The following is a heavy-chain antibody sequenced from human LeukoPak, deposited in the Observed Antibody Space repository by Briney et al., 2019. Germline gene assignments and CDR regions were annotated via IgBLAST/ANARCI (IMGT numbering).Heavy chain of an antibody. J-gene: IGHJ6*03. Sequence: SETLCLTCTVSGGSISNYYWSWIRQPPGKGLECIGYISDSGTTNYNPSLKSRVTTSLDTSKNRFSLQLRSVTAADTAVYYCSRDFMVRGDQVNYYYYYMDVWGTGATITVSS. D-gene: IGHD3-10*01. V-gene: IGHV4-59*01. CDR2: ISDSGTT. CDR3: SRDFMVRGDQVNYYYYYMDV. CDR1: GGSISNYY.